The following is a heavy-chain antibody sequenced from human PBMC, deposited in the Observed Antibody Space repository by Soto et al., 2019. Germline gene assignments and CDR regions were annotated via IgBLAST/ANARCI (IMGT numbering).Heavy chain of an antibody. CDR1: GLAFSNFP. Sequence: EVQLLEAGGTLVQPGGSLTLSCATSGLAFSNFPMIWVRRAPGKGLEWVSSIRGRSLDTHYADSVKGRFTVSRDNSKNLVYLHMSSLRAEDTAIYYCVSGPDDAFRHYLDYWGQGTLVTVSS. J-gene: IGHJ4*02. D-gene: IGHD3-16*01. V-gene: IGHV3-23*01. CDR2: IRGRSLDT. CDR3: VSGPDDAFRHYLDY.